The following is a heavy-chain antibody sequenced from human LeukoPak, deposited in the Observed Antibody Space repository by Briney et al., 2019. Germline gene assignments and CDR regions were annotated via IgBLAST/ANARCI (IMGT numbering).Heavy chain of an antibody. Sequence: PSETLPLTCTVPGGSISSYYWSWIRQPPGKGLEWIGYIYYSGSTNYNPSLKSRVTISVDTSKNQFSLKLSSVTAADTAVYYCARHGSTGPFDYWGQGTLVTVSS. V-gene: IGHV4-59*08. D-gene: IGHD2-2*03. CDR1: GGSISSYY. J-gene: IGHJ4*02. CDR2: IYYSGST. CDR3: ARHGSTGPFDY.